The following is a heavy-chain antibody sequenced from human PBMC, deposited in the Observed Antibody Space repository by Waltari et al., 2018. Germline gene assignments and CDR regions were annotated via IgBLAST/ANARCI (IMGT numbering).Heavy chain of an antibody. CDR2: MTDSSEYT. V-gene: IGHV3-23*01. CDR1: GFSFSTPA. Sequence: EVQLLESGGGLVQPGLSLRLSCAASGFSFSTPAMSWVRQAPGKGLEWVSGMTDSSEYTAYADSVKGRFTISRDKSKSTLDLQMNSLRAEDTALYYCVRRGGSSGSLYFDFWGQGTLVTVSS. J-gene: IGHJ4*02. D-gene: IGHD6-6*01. CDR3: VRRGGSSGSLYFDF.